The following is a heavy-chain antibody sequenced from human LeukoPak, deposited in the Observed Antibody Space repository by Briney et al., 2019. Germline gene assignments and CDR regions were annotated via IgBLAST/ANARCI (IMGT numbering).Heavy chain of an antibody. CDR1: GGTFSSYA. CDR3: ARALGYCSSTSCSYFDY. D-gene: IGHD2-2*01. Sequence: ASVKVSCKASGGTFSSYAISWVRQAHGQGLEWMGGIIPIFGTANYAQKFQGRVTITADKSTSTAYMELSSLRSEDTAVYYCARALGYCSSTSCSYFDYWGQGTLVTVSS. CDR2: IIPIFGTA. V-gene: IGHV1-69*06. J-gene: IGHJ4*02.